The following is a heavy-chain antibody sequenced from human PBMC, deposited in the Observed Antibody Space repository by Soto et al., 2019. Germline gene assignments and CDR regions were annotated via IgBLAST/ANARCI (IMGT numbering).Heavy chain of an antibody. J-gene: IGHJ5*01. CDR3: GRVVEGATRHTDPDS. CDR1: GVSTHNSHSF. V-gene: IGHV4-39*01. D-gene: IGHD2-21*01. CDR2: VYHDGGA. Sequence: SETLSLTCTVSGVSTHNSHSFWAWIRQPPGKGLQFIASVYHDGGAHYNSSLKSRVTISVDTANNQVSLRMRSLTAADTAFYYCGRVVEGATRHTDPDSWGQGILVTVYS.